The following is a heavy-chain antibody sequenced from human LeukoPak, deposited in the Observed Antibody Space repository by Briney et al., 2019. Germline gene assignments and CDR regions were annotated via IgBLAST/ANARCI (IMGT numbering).Heavy chain of an antibody. CDR2: IYTSGST. V-gene: IGHV4-61*02. CDR1: GGSISSGSYY. D-gene: IGHD6-6*01. CDR3: ARAGFALAPHRGTPFDY. Sequence: SQTLSLTCTVSGGSISSGSYYWSWIRQPAGKGLEWIGRIYTSGSTNYNPSLKSRVTISVDTSKNQFSLKLTSVTAADTAVYYCARAGFALAPHRGTPFDYWGQGTLVTVSS. J-gene: IGHJ4*02.